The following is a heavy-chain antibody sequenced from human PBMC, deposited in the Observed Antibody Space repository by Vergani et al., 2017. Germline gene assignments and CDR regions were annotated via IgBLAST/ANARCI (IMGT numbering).Heavy chain of an antibody. Sequence: EVQLVESGGGLVQPGRSLRLSCAASGFTFDDYAMHWVRQAPGKGLEWVSGISWNSGSIGYADSVKGRFTISRDNAKNSLYLQMNSLRAEDTALYYCARGGHSGYDWDYFDYWGQGTLVTVSS. J-gene: IGHJ4*02. CDR1: GFTFDDYA. CDR2: ISWNSGSI. V-gene: IGHV3-9*01. CDR3: ARGGHSGYDWDYFDY. D-gene: IGHD5-12*01.